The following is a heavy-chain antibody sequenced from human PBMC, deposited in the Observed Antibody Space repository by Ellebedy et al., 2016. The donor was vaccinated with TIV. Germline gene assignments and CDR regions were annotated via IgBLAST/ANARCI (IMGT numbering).Heavy chain of an antibody. CDR1: GYTFTKYG. J-gene: IGHJ4*02. CDR2: ISIYNGNT. CDR3: ARGGRTAANDY. V-gene: IGHV1-18*01. Sequence: ASVKVSXXTSGYTFTKYGISWVRQAPGQGLEWMGWISIYNGNTNYAQNLQGRVTMTTDTSTSTAYMELRSLRSDDTAIYYCARGGRTAANDYWGQGTLVTVSS. D-gene: IGHD2-2*01.